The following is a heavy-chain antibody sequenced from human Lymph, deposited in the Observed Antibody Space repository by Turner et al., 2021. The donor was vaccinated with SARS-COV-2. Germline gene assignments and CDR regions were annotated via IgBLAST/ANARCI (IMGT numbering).Heavy chain of an antibody. J-gene: IGHJ4*02. CDR1: GFTFSTYA. D-gene: IGHD1-26*01. V-gene: IGHV3-30-3*01. CDR3: ARPKSGSYWSHFDY. Sequence: QVQPVESGGGVVQPGGSLRPSCAASGFTFSTYAMYWVRQAPGKGLEWVAVISYDGSNKYYADSVKGRFTISRDNSKNTLFLQVNSLRAEDTAVYYCARPKSGSYWSHFDYWGQGTLVTVSS. CDR2: ISYDGSNK.